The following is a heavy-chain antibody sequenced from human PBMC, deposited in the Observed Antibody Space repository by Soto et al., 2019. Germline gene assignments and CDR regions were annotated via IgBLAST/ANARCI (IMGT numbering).Heavy chain of an antibody. J-gene: IGHJ6*02. CDR3: TKDGARLRRGHGMDV. CDR1: GYSFATYW. Sequence: GESLKISCKGSGYSFATYWIGWVRQMPGKGLEWMGIIYPGDFDTRYSPSFQGQVTISVDKSISTAYLQWSSLKASDTAIYYCTKDGARLRRGHGMDVWGQGTTVTVSS. CDR2: IYPGDFDT. D-gene: IGHD4-17*01. V-gene: IGHV5-51*01.